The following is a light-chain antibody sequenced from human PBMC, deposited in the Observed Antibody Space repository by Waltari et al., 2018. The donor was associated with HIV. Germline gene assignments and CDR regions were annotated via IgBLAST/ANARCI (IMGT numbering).Light chain of an antibody. CDR2: EVS. CDR3: CSYAGSSTYV. Sequence: QSALTQPASVSGSPGQSLTLSSTGTSSDVVSYNLVSWYQQHPGKAPKLMIYEVSKRPSGVSNRFSGSKSGNTASLTISGLQAEDEADYYCCSYAGSSTYVFGTGTKVTVL. V-gene: IGLV2-23*02. J-gene: IGLJ1*01. CDR1: SSDVVSYNL.